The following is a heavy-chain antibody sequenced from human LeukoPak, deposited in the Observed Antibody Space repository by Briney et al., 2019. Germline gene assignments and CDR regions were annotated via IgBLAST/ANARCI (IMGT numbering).Heavy chain of an antibody. CDR3: ARMEGVTSRLDY. V-gene: IGHV3-21*01. CDR1: GVTFSSYS. J-gene: IGHJ4*02. D-gene: IGHD2-8*01. Sequence: PGGSLRLSCAASGVTFSSYSMNWVRQAPGKGLEWVSSISSSSSYIYYADSVKGRFTISRDNAKNSLYLQMNSLRAEDTAVYYCARMEGVTSRLDYWGQGTLVTVSS. CDR2: ISSSSSYI.